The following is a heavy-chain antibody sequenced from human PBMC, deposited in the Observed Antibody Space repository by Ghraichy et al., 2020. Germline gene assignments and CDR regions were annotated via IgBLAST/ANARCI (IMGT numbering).Heavy chain of an antibody. CDR1: GFTFSSYS. V-gene: IGHV3-21*01. CDR2: ISSSSSYI. CDR3: AREGSSDLFDY. D-gene: IGHD2-15*01. Sequence: GGSLRLSCAASGFTFSSYSMNWVRQAPGKGLEWVSSISSSSSYIYYADSVKGRFTISRDNAKNALYLQMNSLRAEDTAVYYCAREGSSDLFDYWGQGTLVTVSS. J-gene: IGHJ4*02.